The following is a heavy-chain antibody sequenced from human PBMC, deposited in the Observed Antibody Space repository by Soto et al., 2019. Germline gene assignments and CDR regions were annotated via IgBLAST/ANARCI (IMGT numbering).Heavy chain of an antibody. V-gene: IGHV1-69*13. Sequence: SVKVSCKAPGGTFSSHAISWVRQAPGQGLEWMGGIIPFFKAANYAQKFQGRVTITADDSTSTAYMDLYSLRSEDTAVYYCARDVPLNYYDGTFSYYAMDVWGQGTLVTSP. CDR1: GGTFSSHA. D-gene: IGHD3-16*01. J-gene: IGHJ6*02. CDR2: IIPFFKAA. CDR3: ARDVPLNYYDGTFSYYAMDV.